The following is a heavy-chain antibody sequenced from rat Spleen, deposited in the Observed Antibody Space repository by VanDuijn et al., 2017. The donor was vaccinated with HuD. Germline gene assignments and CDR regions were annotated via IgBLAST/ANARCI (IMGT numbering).Heavy chain of an antibody. J-gene: IGHJ2*01. CDR1: GFTFSNYY. CDR3: AKLPGYNH. Sequence: EVKLVESGGGLVQPGRSLKLSCAASGFTFSNYYMAWVRQAPTKGLEWVAYISTGGGSTYYRDSVQGRFTISRDNTKSTLYLQMNSLRSEDTATYYCAKLPGYNHWGQGVMVTVSS. D-gene: IGHD1-4*01. V-gene: IGHV5-27*01. CDR2: ISTGGGST.